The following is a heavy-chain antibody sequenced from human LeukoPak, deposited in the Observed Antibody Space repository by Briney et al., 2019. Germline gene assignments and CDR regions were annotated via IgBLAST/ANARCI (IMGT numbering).Heavy chain of an antibody. CDR3: ARDWKQLTPLDY. D-gene: IGHD6-13*01. Sequence: ASVKVSCKASGYTFTSYGISWVRQAPGQGLEWMGWISAYNGNTNYAQKPQGRVTMTTDTSTSTAYMELRSLRSDDTAVYYCARDWKQLTPLDYWGQGTLVTVSS. CDR2: ISAYNGNT. V-gene: IGHV1-18*04. J-gene: IGHJ4*02. CDR1: GYTFTSYG.